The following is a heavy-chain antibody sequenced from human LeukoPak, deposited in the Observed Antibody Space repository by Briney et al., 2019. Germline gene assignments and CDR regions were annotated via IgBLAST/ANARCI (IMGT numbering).Heavy chain of an antibody. CDR1: GGSISSSSYY. V-gene: IGHV4-39*07. Sequence: PSETLSLTCTVSGGSISSSSYYWGWIRQPPGKGREWIGSIYYSGSTYYNPSLKSRVTISVDTSKNQFSLKLSSVTAADTAVYYCARFYCSSTSCYRNYNWFDPWGQGTLVTVSS. CDR3: ARFYCSSTSCYRNYNWFDP. J-gene: IGHJ5*02. D-gene: IGHD2-2*01. CDR2: IYYSGST.